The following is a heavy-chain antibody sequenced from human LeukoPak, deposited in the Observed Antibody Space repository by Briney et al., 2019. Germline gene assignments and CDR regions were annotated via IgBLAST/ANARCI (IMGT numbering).Heavy chain of an antibody. D-gene: IGHD1-26*01. CDR3: ASKYSGSYYVGY. CDR1: GFTFSTYS. CDR2: ISSSSSYI. Sequence: GGSLRLSCAASGFTFSTYSTNSVSQAPRKGLGWVSSISSSSSYIYHAASVKGRFTISRDNAKNSLYLQMNSLRAEDTAVYYCASKYSGSYYVGYWGQGTLVTVSS. J-gene: IGHJ4*02. V-gene: IGHV3-21*01.